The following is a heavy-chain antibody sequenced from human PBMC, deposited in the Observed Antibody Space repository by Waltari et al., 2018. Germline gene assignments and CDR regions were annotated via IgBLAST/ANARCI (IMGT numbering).Heavy chain of an antibody. V-gene: IGHV3-9*01. CDR2: ISWNSNNI. CDR1: GFMFEDSA. Sequence: EVQLVESGGGLVQPGKSLRLSCVASGFMFEDSAMHWVRQVPGNGREWLSGISWNSNNIVYADSVKGRVTISRDNAENSLYLLMNNLRAEDTALYYCVRDAFGNTIGGVFDYWGQGTLLTVSS. CDR3: VRDAFGNTIGGVFDY. J-gene: IGHJ4*02. D-gene: IGHD3-3*01.